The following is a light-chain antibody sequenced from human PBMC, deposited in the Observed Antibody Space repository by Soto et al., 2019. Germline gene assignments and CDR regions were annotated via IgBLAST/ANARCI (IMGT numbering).Light chain of an antibody. Sequence: EIVLTQSPVTLSLSPGDRATLSCRASQTVSTYLAWYQQKPGQAPRLLIYDASNRATGIPARFSGSGSGTDFTLTISSLEPEDFAVYYCQQRNNWPSDITFGQGTRLDMK. J-gene: IGKJ5*01. V-gene: IGKV3-11*01. CDR3: QQRNNWPSDIT. CDR2: DAS. CDR1: QTVSTY.